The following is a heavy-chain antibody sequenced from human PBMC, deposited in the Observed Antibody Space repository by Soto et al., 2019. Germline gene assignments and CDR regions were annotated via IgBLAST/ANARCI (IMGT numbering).Heavy chain of an antibody. J-gene: IGHJ6*02. D-gene: IGHD3-10*01. CDR1: GGSIDGYN. CDR3: ARQGIGNLHGLVDV. Sequence: QVQLQESGPGLVKPSETLSLTCTVSGGSIDGYNCAWIRQPPGKALEWVGYVYYNGGSSYNPSLKSRVTLSMDTSKSQFSLQLRSVTAAGTAVYCCARQGIGNLHGLVDVWGRGTTVTVSS. V-gene: IGHV4-59*08. CDR2: VYYNGGS.